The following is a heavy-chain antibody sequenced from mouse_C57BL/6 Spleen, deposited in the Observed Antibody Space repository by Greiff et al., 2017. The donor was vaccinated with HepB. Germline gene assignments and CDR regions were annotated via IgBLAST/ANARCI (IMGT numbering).Heavy chain of an antibody. CDR2: IDPETGGT. CDR1: GYTFTDYE. V-gene: IGHV1-15*01. Sequence: VQLQQSGAELVRPGASVTLSCKASGYTFTDYEMHWVKQTPVHGLEWIGAIDPETGGTAYNQKFKGKAILTADKSSSTAYMELRSLTSEDSAVYYCTRKRVYAMDYWGQGTSVTVSS. J-gene: IGHJ4*01. CDR3: TRKRVYAMDY.